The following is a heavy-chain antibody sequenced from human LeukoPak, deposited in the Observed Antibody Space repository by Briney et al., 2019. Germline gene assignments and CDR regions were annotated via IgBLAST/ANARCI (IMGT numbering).Heavy chain of an antibody. D-gene: IGHD6-19*01. CDR2: TYYRSKWYN. CDR3: ARDSSGTLSGGGWFDP. V-gene: IGHV6-1*01. Sequence: SQTLSLTCAISGDSISSNSAAWHWIRQSPSRGLEWLGRTYYRSKWYNDYAVSVKSRITINPDTSKNQFSLQLNSVTPEDTAVYYCARDSSGTLSGGGWFDPWGQGTLVTVSS. J-gene: IGHJ5*02. CDR1: GDSISSNSAA.